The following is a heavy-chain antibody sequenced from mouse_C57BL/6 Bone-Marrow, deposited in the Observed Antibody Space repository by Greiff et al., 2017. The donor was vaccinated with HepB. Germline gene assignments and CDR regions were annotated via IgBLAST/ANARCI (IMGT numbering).Heavy chain of an antibody. D-gene: IGHD2-5*01. J-gene: IGHJ4*01. V-gene: IGHV1-31*01. CDR2: IYPYNGVS. CDR3: ATPYYSNYDGAMDY. Sequence: EVQLKESGPELVKPGASVKISCKASGYSFTGYYMHWVKQSHGNILDWIGYIYPYNGVSSYNQKFKGKATLTVDKSSSTAYMELRSLTSEDSAVYYCATPYYSNYDGAMDYWGQGTSVTVSS. CDR1: GYSFTGYY.